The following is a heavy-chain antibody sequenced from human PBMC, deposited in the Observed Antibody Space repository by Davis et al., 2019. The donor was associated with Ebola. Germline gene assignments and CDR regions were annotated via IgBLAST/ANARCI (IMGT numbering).Heavy chain of an antibody. CDR3: ARQYYYGSGSPTSRGMDV. CDR2: IYSGGST. CDR1: GFTVSSNY. J-gene: IGHJ6*02. V-gene: IGHV3-53*05. Sequence: PGGSLRLSCAASGFTVSSNYMSWVRQAPGKGLEWVSVIYSGGSTYYADSVKGRFTISRDNSKNTLYLQMNSLRAEDTAVYYCARQYYYGSGSPTSRGMDVWGQGTTVTVSS. D-gene: IGHD3-10*01.